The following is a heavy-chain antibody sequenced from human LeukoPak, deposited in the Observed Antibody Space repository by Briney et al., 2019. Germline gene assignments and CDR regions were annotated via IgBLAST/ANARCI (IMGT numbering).Heavy chain of an antibody. V-gene: IGHV1-18*01. CDR1: GFTFTSFG. CDR3: ARDIGSSSFQAGYHYYYMDV. Sequence: GASVKVSCRASGFTFTSFGFSWVRQAPGQGLQWMGWINGYNGNTEYAQNLQGSVSMTRDISTSTVYMQLTSLRSDDTAVYYCARDIGSSSFQAGYHYYYMDVWGEGTTVTVSS. D-gene: IGHD6-6*01. CDR2: INGYNGNT. J-gene: IGHJ6*03.